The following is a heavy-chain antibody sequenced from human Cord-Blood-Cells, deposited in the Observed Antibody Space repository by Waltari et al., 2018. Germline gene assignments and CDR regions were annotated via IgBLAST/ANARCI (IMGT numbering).Heavy chain of an antibody. V-gene: IGHV3-23*01. Sequence: EVQLLESGGGLVQPGGSLRLSCAASGFTFSSYAMSWVRQAPGKGLEWVSAISGSGGSTYYADSVKGRFTISRDNSKNTLYLQMNSLRAEDTAVYYCAKDPSIVVVPADAFDIWGQGTMVTVSS. D-gene: IGHD2-2*01. J-gene: IGHJ3*02. CDR3: AKDPSIVVVPADAFDI. CDR2: ISGSGGST. CDR1: GFTFSSYA.